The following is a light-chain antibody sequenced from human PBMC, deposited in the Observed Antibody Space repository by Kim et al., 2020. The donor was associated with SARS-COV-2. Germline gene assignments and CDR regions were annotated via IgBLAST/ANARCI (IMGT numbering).Light chain of an antibody. CDR1: YDIGNW. CDR3: QQPVSFPYT. V-gene: IGKV1-12*01. Sequence: SASVGDRVTITCRASYDIGNWLAWFQQKPGKAPKLLIYAASRLHSGVPVRFSASGSGTDFTLTISSLQPEDSAIFYCQQPVSFPYTFGQGTKLEI. J-gene: IGKJ2*01. CDR2: AAS.